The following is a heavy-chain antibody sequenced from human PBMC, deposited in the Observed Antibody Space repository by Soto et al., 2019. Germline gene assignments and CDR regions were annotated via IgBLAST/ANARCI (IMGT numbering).Heavy chain of an antibody. CDR1: GGTFSSYA. V-gene: IGHV1-69*13. D-gene: IGHD6-13*01. J-gene: IGHJ5*02. CDR3: ARGGTSYSSSWYAPTFNWFDP. Sequence: SVKVSCKASGGTFSSYAISWVRQAPGQGLEWMGGIIPIFGTANYAQKFQGRVTITADESTSTAYMELSSLRSEDTAVYYCARGGTSYSSSWYAPTFNWFDPWGQGTLVTVSS. CDR2: IIPIFGTA.